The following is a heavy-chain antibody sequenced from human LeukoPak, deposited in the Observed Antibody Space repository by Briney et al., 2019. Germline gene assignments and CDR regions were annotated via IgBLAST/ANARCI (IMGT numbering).Heavy chain of an antibody. CDR2: IYHNGNS. Sequence: SETLSLTCTVSGASISSVTWWSWVRQSPGKGLEYIGEIYHNGNSKINPALQSRVTMAVDKSQNQFFLTLTSLTAADTAVYYCARFGGFYFDHWGLGKMVIVSS. J-gene: IGHJ4*01. D-gene: IGHD2-15*01. V-gene: IGHV4-4*02. CDR1: GASISSVTW. CDR3: ARFGGFYFDH.